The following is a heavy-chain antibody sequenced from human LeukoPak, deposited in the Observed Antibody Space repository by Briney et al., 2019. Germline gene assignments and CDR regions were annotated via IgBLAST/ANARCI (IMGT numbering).Heavy chain of an antibody. CDR2: IKQDGSVE. V-gene: IGHV3-7*02. D-gene: IGHD2-2*01. Sequence: SVGSLRLSCAASGFSFSTDWMCWVRQAPGQRLEWLANIKQDGSVEQYVDSVKGRFTISRDNAKNSLYLPMNSLRAEDTAVYYCATTSRSITWDYWGQGTLVTVSS. CDR1: GFSFSTDW. CDR3: ATTSRSITWDY. J-gene: IGHJ4*02.